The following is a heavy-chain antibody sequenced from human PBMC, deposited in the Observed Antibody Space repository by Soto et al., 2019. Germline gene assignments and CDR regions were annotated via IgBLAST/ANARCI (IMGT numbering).Heavy chain of an antibody. D-gene: IGHD6-13*01. J-gene: IGHJ5*02. Sequence: KFQGRVTITRDTSASTAYMELSSLRSEDTAVYYCAMDTCSSSLGFDPWGQGTLVTVSS. V-gene: IGHV1-3*01. CDR3: AMDTCSSSLGFDP.